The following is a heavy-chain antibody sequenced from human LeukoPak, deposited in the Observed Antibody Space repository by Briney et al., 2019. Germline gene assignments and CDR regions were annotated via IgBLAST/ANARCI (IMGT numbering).Heavy chain of an antibody. Sequence: ASVKVSCKASGYTFTSYGISWVRQAPGQGLEWMGWISAYNGNTNYAQKLQGRVTMTTDTSTSTAYMELRSLRSDDTAVYYCARVGPYSSGWDITPPLDPIDYWGQGTLVTVSS. D-gene: IGHD6-19*01. CDR3: ARVGPYSSGWDITPPLDPIDY. V-gene: IGHV1-18*01. J-gene: IGHJ4*02. CDR1: GYTFTSYG. CDR2: ISAYNGNT.